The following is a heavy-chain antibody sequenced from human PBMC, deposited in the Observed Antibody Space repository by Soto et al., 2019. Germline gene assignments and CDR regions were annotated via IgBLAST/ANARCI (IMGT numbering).Heavy chain of an antibody. Sequence: SETLSLTCTVSGGSISSGGYYWSWIRQHPGKGLEWIGYIYYSGNTYYNPSLKSRVTISEDTSKNQFSLKLSSVTAAEKAVYYCARATYYYDSSGYSDRVLDYWGQGTLVTVSS. J-gene: IGHJ4*02. CDR3: ARATYYYDSSGYSDRVLDY. CDR1: GGSISSGGYY. D-gene: IGHD3-22*01. CDR2: IYYSGNT. V-gene: IGHV4-31*03.